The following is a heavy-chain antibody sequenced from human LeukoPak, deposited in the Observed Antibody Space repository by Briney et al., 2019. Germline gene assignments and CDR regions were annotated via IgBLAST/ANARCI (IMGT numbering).Heavy chain of an antibody. V-gene: IGHV1-18*01. D-gene: IGHD6-13*01. J-gene: IGHJ6*02. CDR3: ARDLYSSSWYYEHYYYGMDV. CDR2: ISAYNGNT. Sequence: ASVKVSCKASGYTFTSYGISWVRQAPGQGLEWMGWISAYNGNTNYAQKLQGRVTMTTDTSTSTAYMELRSLRSDDTAVYYCARDLYSSSWYYEHYYYGMDVWGQGTTVTVSS. CDR1: GYTFTSYG.